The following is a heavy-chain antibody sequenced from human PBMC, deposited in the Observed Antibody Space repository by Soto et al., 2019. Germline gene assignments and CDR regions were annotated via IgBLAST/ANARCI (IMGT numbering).Heavy chain of an antibody. J-gene: IGHJ5*02. Sequence: QVQLVQSGAEVKKPGSSVKVSCKASGGTFSSYAISWVRQAPGQVLEWMGGIIPIFGTANYAQKFQGRVNITADESTRTAYMELSSLRSEDTVVYYCARCGVTMVRGVIGTNWFDPWCQGTLVTVSS. V-gene: IGHV1-69*01. CDR1: GGTFSSYA. D-gene: IGHD3-10*01. CDR3: ARCGVTMVRGVIGTNWFDP. CDR2: IIPIFGTA.